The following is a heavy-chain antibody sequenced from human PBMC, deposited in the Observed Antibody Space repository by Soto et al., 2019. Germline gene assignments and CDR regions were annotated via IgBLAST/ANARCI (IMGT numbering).Heavy chain of an antibody. CDR3: ATGPVGPDGNGDY. D-gene: IGHD1-1*01. J-gene: IGHJ4*02. Sequence: QVQLVQSGAEVKKPGASVKVSCKASGYTFTSYAMHWVRQAPGQRLEWMGWINAGNGNTKYSQKFQGRVTITRDTSASTADMELSSRRSEDTAVDYCATGPVGPDGNGDYWGQGTLVTVSS. CDR1: GYTFTSYA. V-gene: IGHV1-3*01. CDR2: INAGNGNT.